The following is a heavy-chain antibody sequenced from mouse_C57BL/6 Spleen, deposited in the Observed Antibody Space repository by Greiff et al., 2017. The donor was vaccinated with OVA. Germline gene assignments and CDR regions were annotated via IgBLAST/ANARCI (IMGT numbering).Heavy chain of an antibody. CDR2: IYPGDGDT. CDR3: AREATGGFAY. Sequence: VQLQQSGPELVQPGASVKISCKASGYAFSSSWMNWVKQRPGKGLEWIGRIYPGDGDTNYNGKFKGKATLTADKASSTAYMQLSSLTSEDSAVYFCAREATGGFAYWGQGTLVTVSA. D-gene: IGHD4-1*01. CDR1: GYAFSSSW. J-gene: IGHJ3*01. V-gene: IGHV1-82*01.